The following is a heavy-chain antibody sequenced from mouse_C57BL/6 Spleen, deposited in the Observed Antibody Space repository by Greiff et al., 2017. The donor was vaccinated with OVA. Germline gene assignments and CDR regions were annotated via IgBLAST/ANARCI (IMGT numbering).Heavy chain of an antibody. Sequence: EVQLQQSGPELVKPGASVKISCKASGYTFTDYYMNWVKQSHGKSLEWIGDINPNNGGTSYNQKFKGKATLTVDKSSSTAYLELRSLTSEDSAVYYCARYWDVGAWFAYWGQGTLVTVSA. J-gene: IGHJ3*01. CDR3: ARYWDVGAWFAY. CDR2: INPNNGGT. V-gene: IGHV1-26*01. D-gene: IGHD4-1*01. CDR1: GYTFTDYY.